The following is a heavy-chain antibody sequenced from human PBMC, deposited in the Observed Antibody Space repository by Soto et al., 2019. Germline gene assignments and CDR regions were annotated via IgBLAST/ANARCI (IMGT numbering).Heavy chain of an antibody. J-gene: IGHJ6*02. Sequence: EVQLLESGGGLVQPGGSLRLSCAASGFTFSSYAMSWIRQAPGKGLEWVSAISGSGGSTYYADSVKGRFTISRDNSKNTLYVQMNSLRAEDTAVYYCAKEKTYSSGWDGMDVWGQGTTVTVSS. CDR1: GFTFSSYA. CDR3: AKEKTYSSGWDGMDV. CDR2: ISGSGGST. V-gene: IGHV3-23*01. D-gene: IGHD6-19*01.